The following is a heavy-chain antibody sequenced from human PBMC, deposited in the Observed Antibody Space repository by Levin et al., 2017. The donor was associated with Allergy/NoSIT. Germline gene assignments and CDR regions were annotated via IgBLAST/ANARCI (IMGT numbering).Heavy chain of an antibody. CDR3: SFHPSGYEGAELEY. CDR1: GFPFSSYA. CDR2: ISTDGVTT. Sequence: LSLPCAASGFPFSSYAMSWVRPPPGKGLEWVSGISTDGVTTYYADSVEGRFTISRDNSKHTVSLQMNSLRAGDTAVYYCSFHPSGYEGAELEYWGQGTLVTVSS. D-gene: IGHD5-12*01. J-gene: IGHJ4*02. V-gene: IGHV3-23*01.